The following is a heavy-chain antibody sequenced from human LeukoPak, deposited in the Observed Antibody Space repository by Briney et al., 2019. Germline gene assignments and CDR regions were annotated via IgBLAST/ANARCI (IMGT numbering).Heavy chain of an antibody. CDR2: ISGSGGST. CDR3: AKSAYYYDSGGYYYFDY. J-gene: IGHJ4*02. D-gene: IGHD3-22*01. V-gene: IGHV3-23*01. Sequence: GGSLRLSCAASGFTFSSYAMSWVRQAPGKGLEWVSAISGSGGSTYYADSVKGRFTISRDNSKNTLYLQMNSLRAEDTAVYYCAKSAYYYDSGGYYYFDYWGQGTLVTVSS. CDR1: GFTFSSYA.